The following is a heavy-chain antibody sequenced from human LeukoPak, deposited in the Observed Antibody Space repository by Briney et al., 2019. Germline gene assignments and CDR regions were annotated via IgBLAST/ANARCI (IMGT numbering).Heavy chain of an antibody. Sequence: SETLSLTCAVYGGSFSGYYWSWIRQPPGKGLEWIGEINHSGSTNYNPSLKSRVTISVDTSKNQFSLKLSSVTAADTAVYYCARDDDGFDYWGQGSPVTVSS. D-gene: IGHD1-1*01. J-gene: IGHJ4*02. V-gene: IGHV4-34*01. CDR3: ARDDDGFDY. CDR2: INHSGST. CDR1: GGSFSGYY.